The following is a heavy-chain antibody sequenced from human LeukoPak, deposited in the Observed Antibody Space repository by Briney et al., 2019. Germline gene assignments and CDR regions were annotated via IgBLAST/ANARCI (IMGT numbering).Heavy chain of an antibody. CDR2: ISDSGGRT. CDR3: AKHSTYCSGGSCLEDFDY. D-gene: IGHD2-15*01. V-gene: IGHV3-23*01. Sequence: GGSLRLSCAASGFTFSSYAMSWVRQAPGKGLEWVSAISDSGGRTYYAGSVKGRFTISRDNSKNTLYLQMESLRAEDTAVYYCAKHSTYCSGGSCLEDFDYWGQGTLVTVSS. J-gene: IGHJ4*02. CDR1: GFTFSSYA.